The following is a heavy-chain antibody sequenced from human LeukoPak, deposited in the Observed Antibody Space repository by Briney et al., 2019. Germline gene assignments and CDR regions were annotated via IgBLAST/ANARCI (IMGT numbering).Heavy chain of an antibody. J-gene: IGHJ3*02. Sequence: GASVKVSCKASGYTFTSYGISWARQAPGQGLEWVGWISAYNGNTNYAQKLQGRVTMTTDTSTSTAYMELRSLRSDDTAVYYCARVTFTDDAFDIWGQGTMVTVSS. V-gene: IGHV1-18*01. CDR2: ISAYNGNT. CDR3: ARVTFTDDAFDI. D-gene: IGHD1-20*01. CDR1: GYTFTSYG.